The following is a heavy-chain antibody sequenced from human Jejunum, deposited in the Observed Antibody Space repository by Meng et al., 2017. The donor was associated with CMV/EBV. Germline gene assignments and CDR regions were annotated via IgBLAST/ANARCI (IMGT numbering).Heavy chain of an antibody. CDR1: GVTFSDSW. CDR3: ARVATLSTIPWFDP. V-gene: IGHV3-74*01. J-gene: IGHJ5*02. CDR2: IDYDGSSA. D-gene: IGHD3-3*01. Sequence: SGVTFSDSWMHWVRQAPGKGLVWVSRIDYDGSSATYADSVKGRFTISRDNAKNTLYLQMNSLRAEDTAVYYCARVATLSTIPWFDPWGQGTLVTVSS.